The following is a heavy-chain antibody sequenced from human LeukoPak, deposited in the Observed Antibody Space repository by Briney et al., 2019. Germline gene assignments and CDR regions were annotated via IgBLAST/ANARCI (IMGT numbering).Heavy chain of an antibody. V-gene: IGHV4-38-2*01. D-gene: IGHD1-26*01. CDR3: ATGWILGATLTY. Sequence: PSETLSLTCAVSGYSISSGYYWGWIRQPPGKGLEWIGTIFHSGNTYYNPSLKSRVTISVDMSKNQFSLKLSSVTAADTAVYYCATGWILGATLTYWGQGTLVTVSS. J-gene: IGHJ4*02. CDR2: IFHSGNT. CDR1: GYSISSGYY.